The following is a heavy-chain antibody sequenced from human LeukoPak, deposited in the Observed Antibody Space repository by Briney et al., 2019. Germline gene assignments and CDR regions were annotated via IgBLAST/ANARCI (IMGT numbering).Heavy chain of an antibody. CDR3: ARAVGSGSFQTYYYYMDV. CDR2: IYYSGST. CDR1: GGSISSYY. Sequence: SETLSLTCTVSGGSISSYYWSWIRQPPGKGLEWIGYIYYSGSTNYNPSLKSRVTISVDTSKNQFSMKLSSVTAADTAVYYCARAVGSGSFQTYYYYMDVWGKGTTVTISS. V-gene: IGHV4-59*12. D-gene: IGHD3-10*01. J-gene: IGHJ6*03.